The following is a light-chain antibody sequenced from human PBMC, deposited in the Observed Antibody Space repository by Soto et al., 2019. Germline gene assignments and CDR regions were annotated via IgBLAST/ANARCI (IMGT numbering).Light chain of an antibody. CDR3: QHYDTYSPMWT. CDR2: EAS. V-gene: IGKV1-5*03. Sequence: DIQLAQSPSTLSASVGDRITITCRATQSINWLAWYQQKPGKAPKLLIFEASRLESGVPSRVSGSGSATEFTLTISSLQPDYFGTYYCQHYDTYSPMWTFGQGTKVDVK. J-gene: IGKJ1*01. CDR1: QSINW.